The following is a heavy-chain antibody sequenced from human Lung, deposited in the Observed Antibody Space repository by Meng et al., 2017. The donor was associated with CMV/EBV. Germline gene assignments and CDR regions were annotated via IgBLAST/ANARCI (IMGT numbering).Heavy chain of an antibody. V-gene: IGHV1-18*01. CDR2: ISAYNGRT. CDR3: ARGGYSDYDVRGSDYYYGMDV. Sequence: ASVKVSXKASGYTFISYGISWVRQAPGQGLEWMGWISAYNGRTNYAQKFQGRVTMTTDTSTNTAYTELRSLRSDDTAVYFCARGGYSDYDVRGSDYYYGMDVWGQGTXVXVSS. J-gene: IGHJ6*02. D-gene: IGHD5-12*01. CDR1: GYTFISYG.